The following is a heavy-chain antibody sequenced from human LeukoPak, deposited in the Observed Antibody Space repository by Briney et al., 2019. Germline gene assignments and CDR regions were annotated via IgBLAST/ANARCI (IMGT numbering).Heavy chain of an antibody. CDR3: AEDGIRDFDYYGMDV. J-gene: IGHJ6*02. D-gene: IGHD3-9*01. CDR2: INAGNGNT. Sequence: ASVKVSCKAAGYTFTSYAMHWVRHAPGQRPEWMGWINAGNGNTKYSQKFQGRVTITRDTSASTAYMELSSLRSEDTAVYFRAEDGIRDFDYYGMDVWGQGTTVTVSS. V-gene: IGHV1-3*01. CDR1: GYTFTSYA.